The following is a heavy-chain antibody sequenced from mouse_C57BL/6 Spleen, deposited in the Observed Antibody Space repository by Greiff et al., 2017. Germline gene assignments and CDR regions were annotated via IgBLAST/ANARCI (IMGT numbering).Heavy chain of an antibody. D-gene: IGHD1-1*01. CDR3: ARTTVVDPYAMDY. J-gene: IGHJ4*01. Sequence: VQLQQSGPELVKPGASVKISCKASGYTFTDYYMNWVKQSHGKSLEWIGDINPNNGGTSYNQKFKGKATLTVDKSSSTAYMELRSLTSEDSAVYYCARTTVVDPYAMDYWGQGTSVTVSS. V-gene: IGHV1-26*01. CDR2: INPNNGGT. CDR1: GYTFTDYY.